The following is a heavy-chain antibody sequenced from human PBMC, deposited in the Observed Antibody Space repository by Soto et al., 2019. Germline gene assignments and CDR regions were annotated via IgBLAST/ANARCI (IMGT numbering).Heavy chain of an antibody. CDR2: IWYDGSNI. J-gene: IGHJ4*02. D-gene: IGHD6-19*01. CDR1: GFTFSIYG. CDR3: ARDREQWLVGYYFDY. Sequence: GGSLRLSCAASGFTFSIYGMHWVRQAPGRGLEWVAVIWYDGSNIYYADSVKGRFTISRDNSNDTLDLQMNSLRAKDTAVYYCARDREQWLVGYYFDYMGQGT. V-gene: IGHV3-33*01.